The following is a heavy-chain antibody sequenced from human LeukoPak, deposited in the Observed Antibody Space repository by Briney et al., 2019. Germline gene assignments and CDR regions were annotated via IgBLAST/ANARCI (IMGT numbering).Heavy chain of an antibody. CDR3: AREAGAVAENFDY. Sequence: SETLSLTCAVSGGSISSSNWWSWVRQPPGKGLEWIGEIYHSGSTNYNPSLKSRDTISVDKSKNQFSLKLSSVTAADTAVYYCAREAGAVAENFDYWGQGTLVTVSS. V-gene: IGHV4-4*02. CDR1: GGSISSSNW. CDR2: IYHSGST. D-gene: IGHD6-19*01. J-gene: IGHJ4*02.